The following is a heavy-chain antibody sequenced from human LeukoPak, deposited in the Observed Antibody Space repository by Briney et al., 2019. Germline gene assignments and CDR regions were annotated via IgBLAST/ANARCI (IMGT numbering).Heavy chain of an antibody. CDR1: GFTFINAW. D-gene: IGHD3-10*01. J-gene: IGHJ4*02. Sequence: GGSLRLSCAASGFTFINAWMAWVRQAPGKGLEWVGRIKAKAHGGTTDYAAPVKGRFTISRDDSKNTLYLQMNSLKTEDTAVYYCARSPRGLWFGESGGDYWGQGTLVTVSS. CDR2: IKAKAHGGTT. V-gene: IGHV3-15*01. CDR3: ARSPRGLWFGESGGDY.